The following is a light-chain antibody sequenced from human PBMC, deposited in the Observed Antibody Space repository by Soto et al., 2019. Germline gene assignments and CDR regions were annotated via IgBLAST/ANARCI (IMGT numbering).Light chain of an antibody. CDR2: DVS. CDR1: SSDVGGYNY. J-gene: IGLJ1*01. Sequence: QSALTQPASVSGSPGQSITISCTGTSSDVGGYNYVSWYQQHPGKAPKLMIYDVSNRPSGVSNRFSGSKSANTASLPISGLQAEDEADYYCSSHTSSSTSYVFGTGTKVTVL. V-gene: IGLV2-14*01. CDR3: SSHTSSSTSYV.